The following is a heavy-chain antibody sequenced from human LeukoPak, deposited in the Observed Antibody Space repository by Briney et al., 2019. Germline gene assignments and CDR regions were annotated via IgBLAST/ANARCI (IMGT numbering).Heavy chain of an antibody. V-gene: IGHV3-30-3*01. CDR1: GFTFSSYA. CDR2: ISYDGSNK. Sequence: GGSLRLSCAASGFTFSSYAMHWVRQAPGKGLEWVAVISYDGSNKYYADPVKGRFIISRDNSKNTLYLQMNSLRAEDTAVYYCHSGSDYWGQGTLVTVSS. D-gene: IGHD2-15*01. J-gene: IGHJ4*02. CDR3: HSGSDY.